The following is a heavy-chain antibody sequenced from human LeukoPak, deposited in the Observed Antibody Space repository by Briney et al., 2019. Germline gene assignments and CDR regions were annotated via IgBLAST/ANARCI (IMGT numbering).Heavy chain of an antibody. CDR3: ARDSVAARPGWFDP. V-gene: IGHV1-18*01. Sequence: ASVKVSCKASGYTFTTYGISWVRQAPGQGLERMGWISAYNGKTNYAQKFQGRVTMTTDTSTSTAYMELRGLSSDDTAVYYCARDSVAARPGWFDPWGQGTLVTVSS. J-gene: IGHJ5*02. CDR2: ISAYNGKT. D-gene: IGHD6-6*01. CDR1: GYTFTTYG.